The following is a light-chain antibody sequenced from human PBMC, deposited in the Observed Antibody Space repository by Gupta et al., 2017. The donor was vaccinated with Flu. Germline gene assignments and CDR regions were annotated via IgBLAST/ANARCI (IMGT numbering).Light chain of an antibody. CDR1: ALAKQY. Sequence: SYALTQSPSVSVSPGQTARITCSGDALAKQYAYWYRQKPGQAPVLVIYEDSGRPSGIPERFSGSSSGTTVTLTISGVQAEDEADYYCQSGHSSGIVVFGGGTKVTVL. V-gene: IGLV3-25*02. CDR2: EDS. J-gene: IGLJ2*01. CDR3: QSGHSSGIVV.